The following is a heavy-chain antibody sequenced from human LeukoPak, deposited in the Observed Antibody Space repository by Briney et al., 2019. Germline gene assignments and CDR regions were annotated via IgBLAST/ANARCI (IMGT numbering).Heavy chain of an antibody. D-gene: IGHD3-10*01. CDR3: ARHRKGLWFGELNFDY. Sequence: SETLSLTCAVYGGSFSGYYWSWIRQPPGKGLEWIGEINHSGSTNYNPSLKSRVTISVDTSKNQFSLKLSSVTAADTAVCYCARHRKGLWFGELNFDYWGQGTLVTVSS. CDR1: GGSFSGYY. CDR2: INHSGST. J-gene: IGHJ4*02. V-gene: IGHV4-34*01.